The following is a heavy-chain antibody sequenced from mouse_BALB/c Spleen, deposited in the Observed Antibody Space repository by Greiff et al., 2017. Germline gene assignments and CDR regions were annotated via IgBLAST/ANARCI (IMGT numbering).Heavy chain of an antibody. V-gene: IGHV3-8*02. CDR1: GDSITSGY. CDR3: ARSHFYDGYYRGAMDY. J-gene: IGHJ4*01. Sequence: EVKVVESGPSLVKPSQTLSLTCSVTGDSITSGYWNWIRKFPGNKLEYMGYISYSGSTYYNPSLKSRISITRDTSKNQYYLQLNSVTTEDTATYYCARSHFYDGYYRGAMDYWGQGTSVTVSS. CDR2: ISYSGST. D-gene: IGHD2-3*01.